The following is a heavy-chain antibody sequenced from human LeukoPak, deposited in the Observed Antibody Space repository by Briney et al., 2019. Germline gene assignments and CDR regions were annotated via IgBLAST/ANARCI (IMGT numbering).Heavy chain of an antibody. D-gene: IGHD2-2*01. CDR3: ARGIVVVPAAPGDDYYYMDV. CDR2: IYYSGST. V-gene: IGHV4-39*01. CDR1: GGSISSSSYY. Sequence: SETLSLTCTVSGGSISSSSYYWGWIRQPPGKGLEGIGSIYYSGSTYYNPSLKSRVTISVDTSKNQFSLKLSSVTAADTAVYYCARGIVVVPAAPGDDYYYMDVWGKGTTVTISS. J-gene: IGHJ6*03.